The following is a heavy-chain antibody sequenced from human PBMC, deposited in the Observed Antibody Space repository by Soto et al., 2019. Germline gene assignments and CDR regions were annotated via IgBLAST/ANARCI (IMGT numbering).Heavy chain of an antibody. CDR1: GFSVSGYW. D-gene: IGHD5-12*01. J-gene: IGHJ4*02. V-gene: IGHV3-74*01. CDR2: SNGAGSDT. CDR3: TRGASGNGNFDT. Sequence: GGSLRLSCVGSGFSVSGYWMHWVRQVPGKGLVWVSRSNGAGSDTSYADSLEGRFTISRDNAKNTLYLQMNSLGPEDSGVYYCTRGASGNGNFDTWGVGNLVTVSS.